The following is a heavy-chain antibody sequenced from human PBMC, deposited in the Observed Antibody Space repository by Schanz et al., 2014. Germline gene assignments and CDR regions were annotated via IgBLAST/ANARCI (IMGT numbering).Heavy chain of an antibody. V-gene: IGHV3-48*01. CDR2: VSSSSSYT. CDR1: GFSFSRYS. J-gene: IGHJ3*02. D-gene: IGHD3-10*01. Sequence: EVQLLESGGGLVQPGGSLRLSCAASGFSFSRYSMNWVRQAPGKGLEWVSYVSSSSSYTHYADSVKGRFTVSRDNAENALYLQMNSLRAEDTAVYYCAKGRFGELSAFDIWGQGTRXTVSS. CDR3: AKGRFGELSAFDI.